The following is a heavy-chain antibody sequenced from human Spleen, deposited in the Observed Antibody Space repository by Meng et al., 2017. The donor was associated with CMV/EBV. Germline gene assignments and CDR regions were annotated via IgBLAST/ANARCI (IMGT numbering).Heavy chain of an antibody. CDR3: ARDCSTSCYPVCCYYYGMDV. CDR2: IIPIFGTA. D-gene: IGHD2-2*01. Sequence: SVKVSCKAYGHTFIRYGISWVRQAPGQGLEWMGWIIPIFGTANYAHKLQGRVTITTDEATSTAYMQLNSLRSEDTAVYYCARDCSTSCYPVCCYYYGMDVWGQGTTVTVSS. CDR1: GHTFIRYG. V-gene: IGHV1-69*05. J-gene: IGHJ6*02.